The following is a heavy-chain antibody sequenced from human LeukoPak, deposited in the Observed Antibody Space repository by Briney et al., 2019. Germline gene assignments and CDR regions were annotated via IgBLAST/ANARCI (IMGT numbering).Heavy chain of an antibody. D-gene: IGHD3-10*01. Sequence: SQTLSLTCTVSGGSISSGDYYWSWIRQPPGKGLEWIGYIYYSGSTYYNPSLKSRVTISVDTSKNQFSLKLSSVTAADTAVYYCARGGAWFGDLPPYYYYGMDVWGQGTTVTVSS. CDR2: IYYSGST. J-gene: IGHJ6*02. CDR1: GGSISSGDYY. V-gene: IGHV4-30-4*01. CDR3: ARGGAWFGDLPPYYYYGMDV.